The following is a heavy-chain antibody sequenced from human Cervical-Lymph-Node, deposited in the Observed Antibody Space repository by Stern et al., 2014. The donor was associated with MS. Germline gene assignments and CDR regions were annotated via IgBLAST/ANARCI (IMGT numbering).Heavy chain of an antibody. D-gene: IGHD2-21*01. CDR3: SREPRLTDY. J-gene: IGHJ4*02. CDR2: ISGSGSSV. V-gene: IGHV3-11*01. CDR1: GFTFSDHY. Sequence: VQLVESRGALVKPGGSLRLSCVASGFTFSDHYMSWIRQAPGKGLEWVSYISGSGSSVNYADSVKGRFTISRDNAKDSLYLQMNSLRAEDTAVYYCSREPRLTDYWGQGTLVSVSS.